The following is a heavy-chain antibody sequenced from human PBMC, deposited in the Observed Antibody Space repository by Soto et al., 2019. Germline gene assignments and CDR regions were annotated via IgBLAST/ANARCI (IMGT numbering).Heavy chain of an antibody. CDR3: ARDRITGTTAPFWDYYGMDV. D-gene: IGHD1-20*01. J-gene: IGHJ6*02. CDR1: GGTFSRYA. V-gene: IGHV1-69*12. CDR2: IIPIFGTA. Sequence: QVQLVQSGAEVKKPGSSVKVSCKASGGTFSRYAISWVRQAPGQGLEWMGGIIPIFGTANYEQKFQGRVTITADDSASTGYMELSSLRSEDTAVYYCARDRITGTTAPFWDYYGMDVWGQGTTVTVSS.